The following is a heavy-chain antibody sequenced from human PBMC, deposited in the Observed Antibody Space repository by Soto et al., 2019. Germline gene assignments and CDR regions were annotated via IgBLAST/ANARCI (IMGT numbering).Heavy chain of an antibody. CDR1: GYTFTSYY. CDR2: INPRDGGT. D-gene: IGHD6-19*01. CDR3: ARDQETSAWYDFDY. J-gene: IGHJ4*02. Sequence: QVQLVQSGAEVKKPGASVKVSCKASGYTFTSYYIHWVRQAPGQGLEWMGMINPRDGGTSYTQKFQGRVTMARDTSTTTLYMELSSLRLEDTDVYYCARDQETSAWYDFDYWGKVTLVTVSS. V-gene: IGHV1-46*03.